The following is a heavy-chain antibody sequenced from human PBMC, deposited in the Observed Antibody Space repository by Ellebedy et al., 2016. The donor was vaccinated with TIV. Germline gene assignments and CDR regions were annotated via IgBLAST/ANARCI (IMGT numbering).Heavy chain of an antibody. CDR3: AREMLGDNKSFDY. D-gene: IGHD3-16*01. Sequence: ASVKVSCXASAYTFTGHYVHWVRQAPGQGLEWVGCINPTTGVTAYPPKFQGRVTVTGDTSTSIVSMDLSSLRSDDTALYYCAREMLGDNKSFDYWGQGTLVTVSS. CDR2: INPTTGVT. J-gene: IGHJ4*02. CDR1: AYTFTGHY. V-gene: IGHV1-2*02.